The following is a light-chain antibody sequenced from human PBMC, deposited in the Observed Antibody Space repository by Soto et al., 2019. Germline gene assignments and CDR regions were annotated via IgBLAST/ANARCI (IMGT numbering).Light chain of an antibody. CDR3: HQYGSSRT. J-gene: IGKJ1*01. V-gene: IGKV3-20*01. Sequence: EIVLTQSPGTLSLSPGERATLSCRASQSVSSSYLAWYQQKPGQAPRLLIYGASSRATGIPDRFSGSGSGTDFTLTISRLEPEDFAVYYCHQYGSSRTFGQGTKVDI. CDR2: GAS. CDR1: QSVSSSY.